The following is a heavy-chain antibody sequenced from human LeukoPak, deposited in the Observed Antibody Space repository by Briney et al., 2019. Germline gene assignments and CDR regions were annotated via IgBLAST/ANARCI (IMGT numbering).Heavy chain of an antibody. J-gene: IGHJ4*02. D-gene: IGHD3-9*01. Sequence: SVKVSCKASGGTFSSYAISWVRQAPGQGLEWMGGIIPIFGTANYAQKFQGRVTITADESTSTAYMELSSLRSEDTAVYYCTTTDDILTGYYSPFDYWGQGTLVTVSS. CDR2: IIPIFGTA. CDR3: TTTDDILTGYYSPFDY. CDR1: GGTFSSYA. V-gene: IGHV1-69*13.